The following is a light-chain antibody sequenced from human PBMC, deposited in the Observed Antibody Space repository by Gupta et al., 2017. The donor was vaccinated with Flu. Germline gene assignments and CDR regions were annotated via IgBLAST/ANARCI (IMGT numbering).Light chain of an antibody. CDR3: QHPNS. J-gene: IGKJ5*01. CDR1: QSAGSY. CDR2: AAS. V-gene: IGKV3-11*01. Sequence: EIVLTQSPRTLSLSPGDRATLSCRASQSAGSYLAWYQQRPGQAPRLHICAASNGATDINDRLSGSGSGTNFTRPSSSLESEDCARYVGQHPNSFGQGTLMEIK.